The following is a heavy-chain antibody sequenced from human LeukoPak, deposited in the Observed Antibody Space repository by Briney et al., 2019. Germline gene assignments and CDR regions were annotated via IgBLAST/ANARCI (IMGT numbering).Heavy chain of an antibody. Sequence: GGSLRLSCAASGFIFSNYAMTWVRQAPGKGLQWVSTITSGGNTYYADSVKGRFTISRDNSKNTLYLQINSLRAEDTAVYYCAKYCSGGNCYSGLYWGQGTLVTVSS. CDR3: AKYCSGGNCYSGLY. V-gene: IGHV3-23*01. CDR2: ITSGGNT. J-gene: IGHJ4*02. D-gene: IGHD2-15*01. CDR1: GFIFSNYA.